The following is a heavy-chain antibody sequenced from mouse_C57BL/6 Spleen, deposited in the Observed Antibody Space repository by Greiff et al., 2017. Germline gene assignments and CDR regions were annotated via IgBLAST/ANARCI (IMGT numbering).Heavy chain of an antibody. J-gene: IGHJ3*01. CDR1: GFTFSSYG. V-gene: IGHV5-6*02. D-gene: IGHD2-2*01. CDR3: ARPICCGYDGFDY. Sequence: DVKLVESGGDLVKPGGSLKLSCAASGFTFSSYGMSWVRQTPDKRLEWVATISSGGSYTYYPDSVKGRFTISRDNAKNTLYLQMSSLKSEDTAMYYCARPICCGYDGFDYWGQGTLVTVSA. CDR2: ISSGGSYT.